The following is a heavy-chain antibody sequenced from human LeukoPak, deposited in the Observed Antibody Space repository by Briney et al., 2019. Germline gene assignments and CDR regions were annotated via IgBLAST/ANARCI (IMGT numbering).Heavy chain of an antibody. J-gene: IGHJ4*02. V-gene: IGHV3-74*01. CDR3: ARSGVWSKGPDH. Sequence: GGSLRLSCAASGFTFSSYWMHWVRQAPGKGLVWVSRINSDGSSISYADSVKGRFTISRDNAKNTLYLQMNSLRAEDTAVYYCARSGVWSKGPDHWGQGALVTVSS. CDR1: GFTFSSYW. CDR2: INSDGSSI. D-gene: IGHD1-26*01.